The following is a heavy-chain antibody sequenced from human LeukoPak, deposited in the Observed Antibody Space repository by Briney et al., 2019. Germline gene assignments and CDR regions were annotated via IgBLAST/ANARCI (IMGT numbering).Heavy chain of an antibody. Sequence: PGGSLRLSCAASGFTFSNYAMSWVRQAPGKGLEWVSSISGSGGSTYYADSVKGRFTISRDNSKNTLYLQMNSLRAEDTAVYYCARHQWLAYFDYWGQGTLVTVSS. D-gene: IGHD6-19*01. CDR2: ISGSGGST. CDR1: GFTFSNYA. CDR3: ARHQWLAYFDY. J-gene: IGHJ4*02. V-gene: IGHV3-23*01.